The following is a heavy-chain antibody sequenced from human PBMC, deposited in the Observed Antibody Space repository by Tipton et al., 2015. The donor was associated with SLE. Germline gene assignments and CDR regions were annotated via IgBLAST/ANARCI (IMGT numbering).Heavy chain of an antibody. CDR1: GFTFTGYY. V-gene: IGHV1-2*06. D-gene: IGHD2-2*01. J-gene: IGHJ6*02. CDR2: INPNNGGT. Sequence: QVQLVQSGAEVKKPGASVKVSCKASGFTFTGYYMHWVRQAPGHGLEWMGRINPNNGGTKYAQEFQGRVTMTRDTSISTTYMELSSLRSDDTAVYYCARVSEYQLPTTIDGMDVWGQGTTVTVFS. CDR3: ARVSEYQLPTTIDGMDV.